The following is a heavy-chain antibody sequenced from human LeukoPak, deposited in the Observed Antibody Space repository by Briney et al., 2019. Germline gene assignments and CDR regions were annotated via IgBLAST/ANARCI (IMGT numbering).Heavy chain of an antibody. CDR2: ISAYNGNT. J-gene: IGHJ4*02. CDR3: ARDRAGYSYGPTWPIDY. CDR1: GYTFTSYG. Sequence: GASVKVSCKASGYTFTSYGISWVRQAPGQGLEWMGWISAYNGNTNYAQKLQGRVTMTTDTSTSTAYMELRSLRSDGTAVYYCARDRAGYSYGPTWPIDYWGQGTLVTVSS. V-gene: IGHV1-18*04. D-gene: IGHD5-18*01.